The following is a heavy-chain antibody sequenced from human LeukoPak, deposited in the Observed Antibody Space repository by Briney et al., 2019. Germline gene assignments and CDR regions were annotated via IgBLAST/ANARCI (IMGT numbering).Heavy chain of an antibody. D-gene: IGHD6-6*01. CDR1: GGSFSGYY. V-gene: IGHV4-34*01. CDR3: ARGRGYSSSSGRALAWFDP. CDR2: INHSGST. J-gene: IGHJ5*02. Sequence: SETLSLTCSVYGGSFSGYYWSWVRQPPGKGLECIGEINHSGSTNYNPSLKSRVTISVDTSKIQFSLKLSSVTAADTAVYYCARGRGYSSSSGRALAWFDPWGQGTLVTVSS.